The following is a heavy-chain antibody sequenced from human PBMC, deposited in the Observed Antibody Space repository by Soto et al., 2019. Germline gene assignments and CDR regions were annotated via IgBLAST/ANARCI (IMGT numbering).Heavy chain of an antibody. CDR2: MSHSGLT. V-gene: IGHV4-28*01. CDR3: AKLRDRNWFDP. D-gene: IGHD1-7*01. CDR1: GFSISSSSW. Sequence: QVQLQESGPGLVKPSDTLSLTCAVSGFSISSSSWWGWIRQPPGKGLEWIGYMSHSGLTYYNPSRGSSVTVALDTSRNPFSLRLTTVSGDDMSLYVCAKLRDRNWFDPWGQGTVVTVSS. J-gene: IGHJ5*02.